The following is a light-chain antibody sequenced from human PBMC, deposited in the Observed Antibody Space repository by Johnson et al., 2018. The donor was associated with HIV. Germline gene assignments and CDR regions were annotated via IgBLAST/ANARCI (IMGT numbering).Light chain of an antibody. CDR2: ENN. Sequence: QSVLTQPPSVSAAPGQKVTISCSGSSSNIGNNYVSWYQQLPGTAPKLLIYENNKRPSGIPDRFSGSKFGTSATLAITRLQTGDEADYYCGTWDSSLSAEVFGTGTKVTVL. J-gene: IGLJ1*01. CDR3: GTWDSSLSAEV. CDR1: SSNIGNNY. V-gene: IGLV1-51*02.